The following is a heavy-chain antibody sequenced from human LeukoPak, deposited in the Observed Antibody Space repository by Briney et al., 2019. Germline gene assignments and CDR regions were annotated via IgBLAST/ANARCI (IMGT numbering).Heavy chain of an antibody. CDR3: ARGGRTYYYYMDV. CDR1: GGSISSYY. J-gene: IGHJ6*03. CDR2: IYYSGST. Sequence: IPSETLSLTCTVSGGSISSYYWSWIRQPPGKGLEWIGYIYYSGSTNYNPSLKSRVTILVDTSKNQFSLKLSSVTAADTAVYYCARGGRTYYYYMDVWDKGTTVTVSS. V-gene: IGHV4-59*01.